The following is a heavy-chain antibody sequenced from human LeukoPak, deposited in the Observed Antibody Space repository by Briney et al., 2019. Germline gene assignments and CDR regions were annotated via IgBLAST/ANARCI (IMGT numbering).Heavy chain of an antibody. CDR1: GGSISSYY. CDR3: ARVVPAN. V-gene: IGHV4-4*07. CDR2: IYTSGST. J-gene: IGHJ4*02. D-gene: IGHD2-2*01. Sequence: SETLSLTCTDSGGSISSYYWSWIRQPAGKGLGWIGRIYTSGSTNYNPSLKSRVTMSVDTSKNQFSLKLSSVTAADTAVYYCARVVPANWGQGTLVTVSS.